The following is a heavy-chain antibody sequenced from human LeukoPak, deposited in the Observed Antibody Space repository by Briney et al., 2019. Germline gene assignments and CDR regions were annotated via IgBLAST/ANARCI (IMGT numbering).Heavy chain of an antibody. CDR2: IYYSGST. CDR3: ARHLGRYNYGPKEFEY. Sequence: SETLSLTCTVSGGSISSGSYYWDWMRQPPGKGLEWIGSIYYSGSTYYNPSLKSRVTISVDTSMNQFSLILSSVTAADTAVYYCARHLGRYNYGPKEFEYWGQGTLVTVSS. V-gene: IGHV4-39*01. D-gene: IGHD1-1*01. J-gene: IGHJ4*02. CDR1: GGSISSGSYY.